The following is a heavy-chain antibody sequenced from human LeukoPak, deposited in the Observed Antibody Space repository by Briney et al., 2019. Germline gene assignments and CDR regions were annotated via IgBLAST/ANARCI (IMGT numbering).Heavy chain of an antibody. CDR1: GGSFSGYY. V-gene: IGHV4-34*01. J-gene: IGHJ6*02. CDR2: INHSGST. D-gene: IGHD3-22*01. Sequence: PSETLSLTCAVYGGSFSGYYWSWIRQPPGKGLEWIGEINHSGSTNYNPSLKSRVTISVDTSKNQFSLKLSSVTAADTAVYYCARERSKSSGYYYVYYYYGMDVWGQGTTVTVSS. CDR3: ARERSKSSGYYYVYYYYGMDV.